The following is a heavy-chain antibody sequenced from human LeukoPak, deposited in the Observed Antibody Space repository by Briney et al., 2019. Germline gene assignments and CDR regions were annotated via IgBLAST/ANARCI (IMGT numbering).Heavy chain of an antibody. D-gene: IGHD2-2*01. CDR1: GFTFSSYA. V-gene: IGHV3-23*01. Sequence: PGGSLRLSCAASGFTFSSYAMSWVREASARGLEWVSSLRGNGDTFYADSVKGRFTLSRDDSRNTVYLQLNNLRVEDTAVYYCASPINCSSTSCYLGYWGQGTLVTVSS. CDR2: LRGNGDT. J-gene: IGHJ4*02. CDR3: ASPINCSSTSCYLGY.